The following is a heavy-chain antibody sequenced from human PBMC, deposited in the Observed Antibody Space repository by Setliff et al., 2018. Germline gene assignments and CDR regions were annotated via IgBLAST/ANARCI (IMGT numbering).Heavy chain of an antibody. D-gene: IGHD2-2*01. CDR1: GGSISSSSYY. Sequence: ETLSLTCTVSGGSISSSSYYWSWIRQPPGKGLEWIGEINHSGSTNYNPSLKSRVTISVDTSKNQFSLKLSSVTAADTAVYYCARAKGYCSSTSCRIYYFDYWGQGTLVTVSS. J-gene: IGHJ4*02. V-gene: IGHV4-39*07. CDR3: ARAKGYCSSTSCRIYYFDY. CDR2: INHSGST.